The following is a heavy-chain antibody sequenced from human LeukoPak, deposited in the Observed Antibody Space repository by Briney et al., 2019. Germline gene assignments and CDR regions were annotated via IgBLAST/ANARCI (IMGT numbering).Heavy chain of an antibody. Sequence: GGSLRLSCAASGLTFSNYAMSWVRQAPGRGLEWVSLIGGSGVNTFYADSVKGRFTISRDNSKNTLYLQMNSLRAEDTAVYYCARDVAPAASHLDYWGQGTLVTVSS. CDR3: ARDVAPAASHLDY. J-gene: IGHJ4*02. CDR2: IGGSGVNT. V-gene: IGHV3-23*01. D-gene: IGHD2-15*01. CDR1: GLTFSNYA.